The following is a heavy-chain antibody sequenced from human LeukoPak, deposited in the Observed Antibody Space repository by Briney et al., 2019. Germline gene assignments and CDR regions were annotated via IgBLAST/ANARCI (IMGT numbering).Heavy chain of an antibody. D-gene: IGHD6-6*01. J-gene: IGHJ4*02. CDR1: GYTFTSYY. CDR3: ARDRYSISSLYYF. CDR2: INPSGGST. Sequence: GASVTVSCKASGYTFTSYYIHWVRQAPGQGLEWMGIINPSGGSTTYAQKFQGRVTITRDTPTSTVYMVLSSLRSEDTAVYYCARDRYSISSLYYFWGQGTLVTVSS. V-gene: IGHV1-46*01.